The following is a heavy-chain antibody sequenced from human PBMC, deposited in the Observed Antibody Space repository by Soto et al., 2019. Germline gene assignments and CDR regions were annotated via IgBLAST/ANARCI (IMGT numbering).Heavy chain of an antibody. Sequence: SETLSLTCTVSGGSISSSSYYWGWIRQPPGKGLEWLGGIFYSGNTYYNPTLKSRVTISVDTSKNQFSMKLSSVTAADTAVYYCARHVRGYCSSTSCHTDYWGQGTLVTVSS. CDR1: GGSISSSSYY. CDR2: IFYSGNT. D-gene: IGHD2-2*02. J-gene: IGHJ4*02. V-gene: IGHV4-39*01. CDR3: ARHVRGYCSSTSCHTDY.